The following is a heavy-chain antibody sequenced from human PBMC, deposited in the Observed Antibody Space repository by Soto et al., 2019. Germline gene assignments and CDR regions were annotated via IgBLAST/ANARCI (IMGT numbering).Heavy chain of an antibody. CDR2: ISSSGSTI. CDR1: GFTFSSYE. J-gene: IGHJ5*02. CDR3: ARVTNSWVGASTKNWFDP. V-gene: IGHV3-48*03. D-gene: IGHD1-26*01. Sequence: EVQLVESGGGLVQPGGSLRLSCAASGFTFSSYEMNWVRQAPVKGLEWVSYISSSGSTIYYADSVKGRFTISRDNAKNSMYLQMNSMRAEDTAGYYCARVTNSWVGASTKNWFDPWGQGTLVTVSS.